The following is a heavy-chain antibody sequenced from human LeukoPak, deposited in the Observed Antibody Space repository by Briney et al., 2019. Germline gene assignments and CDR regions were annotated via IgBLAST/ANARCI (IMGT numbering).Heavy chain of an antibody. V-gene: IGHV3-48*01. CDR1: GFTFSSYS. Sequence: GGSLRLSCAASGFTFSSYSMNWVRQAPGKGLEWLSYISFSSTTMYYADSVKGRFTISRDNAKNSLYLQMNSLRAEDTAVYYCARDYSSEGVDYWGQGTLVTVSS. CDR3: ARDYSSEGVDY. D-gene: IGHD6-13*01. J-gene: IGHJ4*02. CDR2: ISFSSTTM.